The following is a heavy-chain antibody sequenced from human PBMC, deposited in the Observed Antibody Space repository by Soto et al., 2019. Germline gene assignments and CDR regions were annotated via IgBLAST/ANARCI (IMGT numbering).Heavy chain of an antibody. V-gene: IGHV1-2*04. D-gene: IGHD3-9*01. Sequence: ASVKVSCKASGYTFTSYGITWVRQAPGQGLEWMGWINPNSGGTNYAQKFQGWVTMTRDTSISTAYMELSRLRSDDTAVYYCARGKLRYFDWLFSRYSYYGMDVWGQGTTVTVSS. CDR3: ARGKLRYFDWLFSRYSYYGMDV. CDR1: GYTFTSYG. J-gene: IGHJ6*02. CDR2: INPNSGGT.